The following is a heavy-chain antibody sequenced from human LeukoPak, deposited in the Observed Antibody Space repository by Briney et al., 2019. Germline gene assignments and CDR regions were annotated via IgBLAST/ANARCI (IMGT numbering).Heavy chain of an antibody. Sequence: PGGSLRLSCAASGFTFSSYSMYWVRQAPGKGLEWVSYISSTTSTIYYADSVKGRFTISRVNAKNSLYLQMDSLRAEDTAVYYCARDVTYYGGDWFDPWGQGTLVTVSS. CDR3: ARDVTYYGGDWFDP. CDR2: ISSTTSTI. J-gene: IGHJ5*02. D-gene: IGHD4-23*01. CDR1: GFTFSSYS. V-gene: IGHV3-48*04.